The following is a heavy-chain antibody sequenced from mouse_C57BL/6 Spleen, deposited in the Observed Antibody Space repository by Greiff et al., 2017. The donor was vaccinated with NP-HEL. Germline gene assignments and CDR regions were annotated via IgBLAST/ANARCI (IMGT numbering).Heavy chain of an antibody. CDR2: ISSGGSYT. D-gene: IGHD1-1*01. Sequence: EVKLQESGGDLVKPGGSLKLSCAASGFTFSSYGMSWVRQTPDKRLEWVATISSGGSYTYYPDSVKGRFTISRDNAKNTLYLQMSSLKSEDTAMYYCARHDYYGSRGFAYWGQGTLVTVSA. CDR3: ARHDYYGSRGFAY. V-gene: IGHV5-6*01. CDR1: GFTFSSYG. J-gene: IGHJ3*01.